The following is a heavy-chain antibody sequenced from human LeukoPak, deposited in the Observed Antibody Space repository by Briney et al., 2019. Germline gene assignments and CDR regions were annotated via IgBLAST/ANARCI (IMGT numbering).Heavy chain of an antibody. D-gene: IGHD2-8*01. V-gene: IGHV4-59*08. J-gene: IGHJ5*02. Sequence: SETLSLTCTVSGGSISSYYWSWIRQPPGKGLEWIGYIYYSGSTNYNPSLKSQVTISVDTSKNQFSLKLSSVTAADTAVYYCARHPVWYYWFDPWGQGTLVTVSS. CDR1: GGSISSYY. CDR3: ARHPVWYYWFDP. CDR2: IYYSGST.